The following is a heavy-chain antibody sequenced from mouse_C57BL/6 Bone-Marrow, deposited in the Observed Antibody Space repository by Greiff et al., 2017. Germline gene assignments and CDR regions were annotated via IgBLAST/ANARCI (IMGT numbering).Heavy chain of an antibody. V-gene: IGHV1-5*01. CDR2: IYPGNSDT. CDR3: TRKGDYFDY. Sequence: EVQLQQSGTVLARPGASVKMSCKTSGYTFTSYWMHWVKQRPGQGLEWIGAIYPGNSDTSYNQKFKGKDKLTAVTSASTAYMELSSLTNEDSAVYYCTRKGDYFDYWGQGTTLTVSS. CDR1: GYTFTSYW. J-gene: IGHJ2*01.